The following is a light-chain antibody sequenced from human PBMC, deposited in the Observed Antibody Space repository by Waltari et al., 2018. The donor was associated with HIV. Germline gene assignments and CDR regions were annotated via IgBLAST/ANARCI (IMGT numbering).Light chain of an antibody. CDR2: NAS. CDR3: QHYNSYPWT. CDR1: QRISSW. J-gene: IGKJ1*01. Sequence: DIQMTQSPSTLSASVGARVTITSRSRQRISSWLAWYQQKPGKAPKLLIYNASSLVSGVPSRFSGSGAGTEFTLTISSLQPDDFATYYRQHYNSYPWTFGQGTKVEIK. V-gene: IGKV1-5*03.